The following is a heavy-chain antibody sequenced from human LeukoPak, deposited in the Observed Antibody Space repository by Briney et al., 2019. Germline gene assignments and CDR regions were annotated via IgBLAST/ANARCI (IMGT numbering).Heavy chain of an antibody. J-gene: IGHJ4*02. CDR1: GFTFSDTW. V-gene: IGHV3-74*01. CDR2: IRSDGSDT. Sequence: QTGGSLRLSCAASGFTFSDTWMHWVRQAPGEGLVWVPRIRSDGSDTRYAESVKGRFTISRDNAKNTLYLQMNSLRAEDTAVYYCAKGGYIVVVPAATNFDYWGQGTLVTVSS. CDR3: AKGGYIVVVPAATNFDY. D-gene: IGHD2-2*01.